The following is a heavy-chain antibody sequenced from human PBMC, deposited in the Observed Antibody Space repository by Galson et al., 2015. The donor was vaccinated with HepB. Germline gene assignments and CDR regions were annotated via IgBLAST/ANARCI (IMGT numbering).Heavy chain of an antibody. J-gene: IGHJ6*02. V-gene: IGHV3-21*01. CDR3: ARDLMRQIQLWPENYYYYGMDV. D-gene: IGHD5-18*01. CDR1: GFTFSSYS. CDR2: ISSSSYI. Sequence: SLRLSCAASGFTFSSYSMNWVRQAPGKGLEWVSSISSSSYIYYADSVKGRFTISRDNAKNSLYLQMNSLRAEDTAVYYCARDLMRQIQLWPENYYYYGMDVWGQGTTVTVSS.